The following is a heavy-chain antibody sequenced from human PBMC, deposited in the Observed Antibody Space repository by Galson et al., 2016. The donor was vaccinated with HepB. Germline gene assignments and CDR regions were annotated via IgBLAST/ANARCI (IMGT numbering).Heavy chain of an antibody. Sequence: SVKVSCKASGFPFSTSAMHWVRQAPGQRLEWMGWIYGGNRNTVLSQKLRDRVTITGDTSANTAYMELNSLRYEDTAVYYCATGWIVPGDFYGMDVWGQGTTVTVSS. V-gene: IGHV1-3*01. CDR1: GFPFSTSA. D-gene: IGHD5-12*01. CDR3: ATGWIVPGDFYGMDV. CDR2: IYGGNRNT. J-gene: IGHJ6*02.